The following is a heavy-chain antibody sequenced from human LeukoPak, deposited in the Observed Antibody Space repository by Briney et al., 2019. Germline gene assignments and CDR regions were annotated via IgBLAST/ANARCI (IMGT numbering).Heavy chain of an antibody. CDR1: AFTFTTYA. Sequence: GGSLRLSCAASAFTFTTYAMSWVRQAPGKGLEWVSPISGGGDATYYADSVKGRFTISRDNSKNTLFLRMNSLRAEDTAVYYCAKDGQEIGSPDYFDYWGQGTLVTVSS. V-gene: IGHV3-23*01. CDR3: AKDGQEIGSPDYFDY. J-gene: IGHJ4*02. D-gene: IGHD2/OR15-2a*01. CDR2: ISGGGDAT.